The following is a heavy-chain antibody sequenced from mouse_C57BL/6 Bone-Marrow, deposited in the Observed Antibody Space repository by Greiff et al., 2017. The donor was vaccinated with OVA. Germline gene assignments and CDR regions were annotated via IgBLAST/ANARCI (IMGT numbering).Heavy chain of an antibody. D-gene: IGHD1-1*01. CDR2: IDPNSGGT. V-gene: IGHV1-72*01. CDR3: ARSGSSFNWDFDV. CDR1: GYTFTSYW. Sequence: QVQLQQPGAGLVQPGESVKLSCTASGYTFTSYWMHWVRQRPGRGLEWVGRIDPNSGGTKYNETFKSKATLTLDKPSSTAYMHLSSLTSEDSAVYYCARSGSSFNWDFDVWGTGTTVTVSS. J-gene: IGHJ1*03.